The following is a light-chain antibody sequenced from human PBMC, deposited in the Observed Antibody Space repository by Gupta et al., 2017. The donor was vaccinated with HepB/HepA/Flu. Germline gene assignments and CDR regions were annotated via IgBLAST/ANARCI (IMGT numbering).Light chain of an antibody. J-gene: IGLJ2*01. CDR3: CSYAGSYTLV. CDR2: DVS. V-gene: IGLV2-11*01. Sequence: QSALIQPRSVSGSPGQSVTISCTGTSSDVGGYNYVSWYQQHPGKAPKLMIYDVSKRPSGVPDRFSGSKSGNTASLTISGPQAEDEADYYCCSYAGSYTLVFGGGTKLTVL. CDR1: SSDVGGYNY.